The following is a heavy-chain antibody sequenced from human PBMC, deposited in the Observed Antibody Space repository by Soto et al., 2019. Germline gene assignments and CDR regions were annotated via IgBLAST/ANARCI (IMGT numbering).Heavy chain of an antibody. J-gene: IGHJ5*02. Sequence: PGGSLRLSCSASGFTFSSYAMSWVRQAPGKGLEWVSAISGSGGSTYYADSVKGRFTISRDNSKNTLYLQMNSLRAEDTAVYYCAKGGVTYYDFWSGYSVDPWGQGTLVTVSS. CDR1: GFTFSSYA. CDR2: ISGSGGST. CDR3: AKGGVTYYDFWSGYSVDP. D-gene: IGHD3-3*01. V-gene: IGHV3-23*01.